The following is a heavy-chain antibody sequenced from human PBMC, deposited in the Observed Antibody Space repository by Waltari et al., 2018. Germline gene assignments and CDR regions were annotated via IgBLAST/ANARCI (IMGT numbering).Heavy chain of an antibody. CDR2: INPNSGHT. V-gene: IGHV1-2*02. Sequence: QVQLVQSGAEVKKPGASVKVSCKTSGYTFTGYFLHWVRQAPGQRLEWVGWINPNSGHTDSAQKFQGRVTVTTDTSIGTAYIELSSLESDDTAVYYCARELTLSGRAQQAFDYWGQGTLVTVSS. D-gene: IGHD6-13*01. CDR1: GYTFTGYF. CDR3: ARELTLSGRAQQAFDY. J-gene: IGHJ4*02.